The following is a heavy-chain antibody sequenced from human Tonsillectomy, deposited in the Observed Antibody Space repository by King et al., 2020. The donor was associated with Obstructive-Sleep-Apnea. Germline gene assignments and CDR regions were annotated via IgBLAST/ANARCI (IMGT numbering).Heavy chain of an antibody. Sequence: QLVQSGGGVVQPGRSLRLSCAASGFTFSTYGMHWVRQAPGKGLGCVAVFLYDGSNKHYADSVKDRFTISRDNSKNTLYLQMNSLRADETALYYCARGSGSYRKRGMDVWGQGTTVTVSS. V-gene: IGHV3-33*01. J-gene: IGHJ6*02. CDR3: ARGSGSYRKRGMDV. D-gene: IGHD3-10*01. CDR2: FLYDGSNK. CDR1: GFTFSTYG.